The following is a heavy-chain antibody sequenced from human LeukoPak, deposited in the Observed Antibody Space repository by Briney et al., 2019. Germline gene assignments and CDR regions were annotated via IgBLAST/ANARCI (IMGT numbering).Heavy chain of an antibody. CDR3: ARGRGFCSGGTCHSTKSGFDY. D-gene: IGHD2-15*01. Sequence: GSLRLSCAASGFPFSTYAMNWVRQAPGKGLEWIGEINHSGKTNYNPSLKSRVTISVDTSNSRFSLKLTSVTAADTAVYYCARGRGFCSGGTCHSTKSGFDYWGQGTLVTVSS. CDR2: INHSGKT. CDR1: GFPFSTYA. J-gene: IGHJ4*02. V-gene: IGHV4-34*01.